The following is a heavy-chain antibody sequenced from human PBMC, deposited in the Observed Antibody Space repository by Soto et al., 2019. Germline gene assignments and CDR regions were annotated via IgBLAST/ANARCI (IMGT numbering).Heavy chain of an antibody. D-gene: IGHD5-18*01. J-gene: IGHJ4*02. CDR3: ARGHRGYSYGTPFDY. V-gene: IGHV4-34*01. Sequence: PSETLSLTCAGYGGSFSGYYWSWIRQPPGKGLEWIGEINHSGSTNYNPSLKSRVTISVDTSKNQFSLKLSSVTAADTAVYYCARGHRGYSYGTPFDYWGQGTLVTVSS. CDR2: INHSGST. CDR1: GGSFSGYY.